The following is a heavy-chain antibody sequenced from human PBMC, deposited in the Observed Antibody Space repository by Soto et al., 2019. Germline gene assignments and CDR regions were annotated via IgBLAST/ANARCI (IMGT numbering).Heavy chain of an antibody. CDR3: ARPAPRAVAVYYFDY. V-gene: IGHV4-39*01. CDR1: GGSISSSSYY. CDR2: IYYSGST. J-gene: IGHJ4*02. Sequence: PSETLSLTCTVSGGSISSSSYYWGWIRQPPGKGLEWIGSIYYSGSTYYNPSLKSRVTISVDTSKNQFSLKLSSVTAADTAVYYCARPAPRAVAVYYFDYWGQXTLVTVSS. D-gene: IGHD6-19*01.